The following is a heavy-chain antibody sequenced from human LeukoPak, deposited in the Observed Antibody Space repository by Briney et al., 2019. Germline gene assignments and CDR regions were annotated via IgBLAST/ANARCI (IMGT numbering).Heavy chain of an antibody. CDR1: GGTFSSYA. J-gene: IGHJ6*03. CDR3: ARAGKQSSGSYYWIRGYYYYYMDV. V-gene: IGHV1-69*01. Sequence: GSSVKVSCKASGGTFSSYAISWVRQAPGQGLEWMGGIIPIFGTANYAQKFQGRVTITADESTSTAYMELSSLRSEDTAVYYCARAGKQSSGSYYWIRGYYYYYMDVWGKGTTVTISS. D-gene: IGHD3-10*01. CDR2: IIPIFGTA.